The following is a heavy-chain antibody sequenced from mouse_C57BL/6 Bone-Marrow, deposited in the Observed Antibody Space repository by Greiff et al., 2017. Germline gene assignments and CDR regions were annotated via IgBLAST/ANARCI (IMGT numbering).Heavy chain of an antibody. V-gene: IGHV1-82*01. CDR2: IYPGDGDT. CDR1: GYAFSRSW. Sequence: QVQLKQSGPELVKPGASVKISCKASGYAFSRSWMNWVKQRPGKGLEWIGRIYPGDGDTNSNGKFKGKATLTADKSSSTAYMQLSSLTSEDSAVYFCARGRGLRLDYWGQGTTLTVSS. J-gene: IGHJ2*01. CDR3: ARGRGLRLDY. D-gene: IGHD2-4*01.